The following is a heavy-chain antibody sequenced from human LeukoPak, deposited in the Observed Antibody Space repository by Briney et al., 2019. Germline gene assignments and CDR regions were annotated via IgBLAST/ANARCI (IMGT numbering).Heavy chain of an antibody. D-gene: IGHD1-7*01. CDR1: GGTFSSYA. V-gene: IGHV1-69*06. J-gene: IGHJ3*02. CDR2: IIPIFGTA. Sequence: SVKVSCKASGGTFSSYAISWVRQAPGQGLEWMGGIIPIFGTANYAQKFQGRVTITADKSTSTAYMELSSLRSEDTAVYYCASLPRGNYAFDIWGQGTMVTVSS. CDR3: ASLPRGNYAFDI.